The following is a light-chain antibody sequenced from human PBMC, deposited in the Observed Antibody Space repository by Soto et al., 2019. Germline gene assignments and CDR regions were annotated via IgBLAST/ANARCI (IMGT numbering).Light chain of an antibody. CDR2: DAS. V-gene: IGKV1-33*01. CDR3: QQYDNLPLT. J-gene: IGKJ4*01. Sequence: DTQMTQSPSSLSASVGDRVTITCQASQDISNYLNWYQQKSGKAPKLLIYDASNLETGVPSRFSGSGSGTDFTFTISSLQPEDIATYYCQQYDNLPLTFGGGTKVEI. CDR1: QDISNY.